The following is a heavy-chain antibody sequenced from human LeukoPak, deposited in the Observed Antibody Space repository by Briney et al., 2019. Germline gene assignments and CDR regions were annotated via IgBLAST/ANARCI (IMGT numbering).Heavy chain of an antibody. V-gene: IGHV4-39*07. J-gene: IGHJ5*02. CDR3: ARVITIFGVVNPPSGHRINWFDP. CDR2: IYYSGST. CDR1: GGSISSSSYY. D-gene: IGHD3-3*01. Sequence: SETLSLTWTVSGGSISSSSYYWGWIRQPPGKGLEWIGSIYYSGSTYYNPSLKSRVTISVDTSKNQFSLKLSSVTAADTAVYYCARVITIFGVVNPPSGHRINWFDPWGQGTLVTVSS.